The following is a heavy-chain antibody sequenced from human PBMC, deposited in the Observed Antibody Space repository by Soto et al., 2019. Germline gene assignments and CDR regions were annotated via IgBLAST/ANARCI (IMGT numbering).Heavy chain of an antibody. V-gene: IGHV4-34*01. CDR1: GGSFSGYY. J-gene: IGHJ6*02. D-gene: IGHD2-15*01. Sequence: SETLSLTCAVYGGSFSGYYWSWIRQPPGKGLEWIGEINHSGSTNYNPSLKSRVTISVDTSKNQFSLKLSSVTAADTAVYYCARGRRKRAGYCSGGSCSPFHYYGMDVWGQGTTVTVSS. CDR3: ARGRRKRAGYCSGGSCSPFHYYGMDV. CDR2: INHSGST.